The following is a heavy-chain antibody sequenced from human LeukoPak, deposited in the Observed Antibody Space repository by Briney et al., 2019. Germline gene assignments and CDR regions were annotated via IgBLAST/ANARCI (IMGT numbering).Heavy chain of an antibody. V-gene: IGHV3-23*01. Sequence: PGGSLRLSCAASGFTFRSYAMSWVRQAPGKGLEWVSTVTGGGGTTYYADSVKGRFTISRDNSKNTLYLQMNSLRAEDTAVYYCAKDHTPAAAGTRWFDPWGQGTLVTVSS. CDR1: GFTFRSYA. J-gene: IGHJ5*02. CDR3: AKDHTPAAAGTRWFDP. D-gene: IGHD6-13*01. CDR2: VTGGGGTT.